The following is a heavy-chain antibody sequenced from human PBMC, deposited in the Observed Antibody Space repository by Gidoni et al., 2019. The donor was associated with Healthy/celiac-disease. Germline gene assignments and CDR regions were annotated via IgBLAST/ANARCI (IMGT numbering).Heavy chain of an antibody. Sequence: QVQLQESGPGLVKPSGTLSLTCAVAGGSISSSNWWSWVRQPPGKGLEWIGEIYHSGSTNYNPSLKSRVTISVDKSKNQCSLKLSFVTAADTAVYYGARTYQLGMTYYFDYWGQGTLVTVSS. CDR2: IYHSGST. CDR3: ARTYQLGMTYYFDY. J-gene: IGHJ4*02. V-gene: IGHV4-4*02. D-gene: IGHD7-27*01. CDR1: GGSISSSNW.